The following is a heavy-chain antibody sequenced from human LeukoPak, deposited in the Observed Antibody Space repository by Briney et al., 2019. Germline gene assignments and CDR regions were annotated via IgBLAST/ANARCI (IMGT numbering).Heavy chain of an antibody. Sequence: PSETLSLTCTVSIGSIGNDYWSWLRQSPGKGLEWIAYGHHSESPNYNPPLKSRVTISVDRSNNRFSLQLSSVTAADTTVYYCARENEGTVHDSTAAFHYWGQGTLVTVSS. CDR2: GHHSESP. CDR3: ARENEGTVHDSTAAFHY. CDR1: IGSIGNDY. D-gene: IGHD1-7*01. J-gene: IGHJ4*02. V-gene: IGHV4-59*01.